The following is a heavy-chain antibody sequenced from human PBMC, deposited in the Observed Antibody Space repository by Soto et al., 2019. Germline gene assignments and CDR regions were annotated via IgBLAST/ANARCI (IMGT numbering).Heavy chain of an antibody. CDR2: INPNRGGT. Sequence: ASLLVCWKSSGYTFTVYHMHWVRKAPGQGLEWMGWINPNRGGTNYAQKFQGRVTMTRDTSISTAYMELSRLRSDDTAVYYCARVSLELVLSLAFDIWGQGTTVT. CDR3: ARVSLELVLSLAFDI. CDR1: GYTFTVYH. D-gene: IGHD1-7*01. V-gene: IGHV1-2*02. J-gene: IGHJ3*02.